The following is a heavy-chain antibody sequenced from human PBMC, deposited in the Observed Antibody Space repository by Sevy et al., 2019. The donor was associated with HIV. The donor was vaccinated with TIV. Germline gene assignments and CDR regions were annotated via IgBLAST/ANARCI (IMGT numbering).Heavy chain of an antibody. Sequence: GGSLRLSCAASGFTFSSYAMSWVRQAPGKGLEWVSAISGSGGSTYYADSVKGRFTISRDNSKNTLYLQMNSLRAEDTAVYYCAKGEKYYDSSGLTVHFDYRGQGTLVTVSS. CDR1: GFTFSSYA. CDR3: AKGEKYYDSSGLTVHFDY. J-gene: IGHJ4*02. V-gene: IGHV3-23*01. CDR2: ISGSGGST. D-gene: IGHD3-22*01.